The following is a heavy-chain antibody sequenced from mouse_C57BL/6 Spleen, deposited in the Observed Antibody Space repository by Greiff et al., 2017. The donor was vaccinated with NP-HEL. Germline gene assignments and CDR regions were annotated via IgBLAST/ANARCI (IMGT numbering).Heavy chain of an antibody. CDR2: IYPGDGDT. CDR3: ASNWDSYWYFDV. Sequence: VQLHQSGPELVKPGASVKISCKASGYAFSSSWMNWVKQRPGKGLEWIGRIYPGDGDTNYNGKFKGKATLTADKSSSTAYMQLSSLTSEDSAVYFCASNWDSYWYFDVWGTGTTVTVSS. D-gene: IGHD4-1*01. CDR1: GYAFSSSW. V-gene: IGHV1-82*01. J-gene: IGHJ1*03.